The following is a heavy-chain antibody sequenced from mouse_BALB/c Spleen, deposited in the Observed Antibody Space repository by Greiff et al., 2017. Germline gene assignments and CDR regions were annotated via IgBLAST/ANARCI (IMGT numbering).Heavy chain of an antibody. V-gene: IGHV2-6-7*01. D-gene: IGHD1-1*01. CDR1: GFSLTGYG. CDR3: ARDPGYGSSYWYFDV. J-gene: IGHJ1*01. CDR2: IWGDGST. Sequence: QVQLKESGPGLVAPSQSLSITCTVSGFSLTGYGVNWVRQPPGKGLEWLGMIWGDGSTDYNSALKSRLSISKDNSKSQVFLKMNSLQTDDTARYYCARDPGYGSSYWYFDVWGAGTTVTVSS.